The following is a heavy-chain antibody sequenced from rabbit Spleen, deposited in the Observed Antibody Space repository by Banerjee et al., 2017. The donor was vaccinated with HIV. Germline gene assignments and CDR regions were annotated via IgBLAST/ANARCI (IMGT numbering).Heavy chain of an antibody. D-gene: IGHD8-1*01. CDR3: ARDGTGGSYFAL. Sequence: QLVESGGGLVKPGASLTLTCKASGFSLSSYYMNWVRQAPGKGLEWIGYIDPLFGITYYANWVNGRFSISRENAQNTVFLQMTSLTAADTATYFCARDGTGGSYFALWGQGTLVTVS. CDR1: GFSLSSYY. V-gene: IGHV1S7*01. CDR2: IDPLFGIT. J-gene: IGHJ3*01.